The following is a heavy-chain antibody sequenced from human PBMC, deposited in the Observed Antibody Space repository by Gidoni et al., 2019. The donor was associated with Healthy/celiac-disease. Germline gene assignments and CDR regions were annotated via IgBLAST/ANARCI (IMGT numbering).Heavy chain of an antibody. CDR3: ALSILAAAPFDY. V-gene: IGHV3-30*03. CDR1: GVTFSSYG. Sequence: QVQLVESGGGVVQPGRSMRLSCAASGVTFSSYGMHWVRQAPGKGLGWVAVISYDGSNKYYADSVKGRFTISRDNSKNTLYLQMNSLRAEDTAVYYCALSILAAAPFDYWGQGTLVTVSS. D-gene: IGHD6-13*01. J-gene: IGHJ4*02. CDR2: ISYDGSNK.